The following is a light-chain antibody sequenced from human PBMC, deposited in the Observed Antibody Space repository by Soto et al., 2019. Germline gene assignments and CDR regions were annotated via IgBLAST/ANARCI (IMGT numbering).Light chain of an antibody. V-gene: IGKV3-20*01. CDR3: QQFGTPPWT. J-gene: IGKJ1*01. Sequence: DIVLTQSPGTLSLSPGERATLSCRASQDVLNNYLAWFQQKPGQAPRLLISGISTRATGIPDRFSGSGSGTHFTLTISRLEPEDFAIYYCQQFGTPPWTFGQGTKV. CDR1: QDVLNNY. CDR2: GIS.